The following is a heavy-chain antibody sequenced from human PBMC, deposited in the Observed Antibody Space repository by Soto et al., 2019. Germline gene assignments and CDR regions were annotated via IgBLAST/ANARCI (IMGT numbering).Heavy chain of an antibody. J-gene: IGHJ4*02. Sequence: QVQLVQSGAEVKKPGASVKVSCKASGDTFTDYYIHWVRQAPGQGLEWMGTVNPSGGHTTYAQHFLGRMTMTRDTSNSTRYMELTSLTSEDTAVYYCARGGHVVVVTAALDYWGQGTLVTVSS. D-gene: IGHD2-21*02. CDR3: ARGGHVVVVTAALDY. CDR1: GDTFTDYY. V-gene: IGHV1-46*01. CDR2: VNPSGGHT.